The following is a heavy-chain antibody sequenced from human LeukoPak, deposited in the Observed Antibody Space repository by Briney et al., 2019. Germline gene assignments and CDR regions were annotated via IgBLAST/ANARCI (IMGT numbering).Heavy chain of an antibody. J-gene: IGHJ3*02. CDR3: AGVVPAAIVPHDAFDI. CDR1: GGTFSSYA. D-gene: IGHD2-2*02. CDR2: IIPIFGTA. Sequence: GSSVKVSCKASGGTFSSYAISWVRQAPGQGLEWMGGIIPIFGTANYAQKFQGRVTITADESTSTAYMELSSLRSEDTAVYYCAGVVPAAIVPHDAFDIWGQGTMVTVSS. V-gene: IGHV1-69*01.